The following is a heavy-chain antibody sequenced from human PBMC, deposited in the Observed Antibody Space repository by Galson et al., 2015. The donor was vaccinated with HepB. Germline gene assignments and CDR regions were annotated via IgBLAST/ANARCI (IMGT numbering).Heavy chain of an antibody. D-gene: IGHD1-14*01. J-gene: IGHJ4*02. CDR3: ATRGMRFPFDS. Sequence: SLRLSCAASGFTFSSYAMNWVRQAPGKGLEWVSTITASGGNTYYADSVEGRFTISRDNSKSTLYLQMNSLRAEDTAVYYCATRGMRFPFDSWGQGTRVTVSS. V-gene: IGHV3-23*01. CDR1: GFTFSSYA. CDR2: ITASGGNT.